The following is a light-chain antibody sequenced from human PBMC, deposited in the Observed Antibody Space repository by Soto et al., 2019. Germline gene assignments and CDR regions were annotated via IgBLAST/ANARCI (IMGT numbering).Light chain of an antibody. CDR3: QQYGSSTYT. J-gene: IGKJ2*01. CDR1: QSVTSSH. Sequence: EIVLTKSPCSLSLSPRDRATLSCMASQSVTSSHLAWYQQKPCQAPRLLIYGASRRATGIPDRFSGSGSGTDFTLTISRLEPEDSAMYYCQQYGSSTYTFGQGTKVEIK. CDR2: GAS. V-gene: IGKV3-20*01.